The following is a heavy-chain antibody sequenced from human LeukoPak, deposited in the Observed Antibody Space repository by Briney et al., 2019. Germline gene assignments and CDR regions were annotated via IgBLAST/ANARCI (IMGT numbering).Heavy chain of an antibody. CDR2: IIPILGIA. V-gene: IGHV1-69*04. Sequence: SVKVSCKASGGTFSSYAISWVRQAPGQGLEWMGRIIPILGIANYAQKFQGRVTITADKSTSTAYMELSSLRSEDTAVYYCALTYCGGDRGPYYYYGMDVWGQGTTVTVSS. D-gene: IGHD2-21*02. CDR1: GGTFSSYA. J-gene: IGHJ6*02. CDR3: ALTYCGGDRGPYYYYGMDV.